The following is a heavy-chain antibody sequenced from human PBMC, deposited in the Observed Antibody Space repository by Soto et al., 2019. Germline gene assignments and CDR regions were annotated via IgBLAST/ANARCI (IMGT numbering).Heavy chain of an antibody. D-gene: IGHD5-12*01. CDR1: GFTFSDYA. V-gene: IGHV3-23*01. CDR3: AKDFRRRGSGYDLGDY. J-gene: IGHJ4*02. Sequence: GGSLRLSCAASGFTFSDYAMNWVRQAAGRGLEWVTAITGGGNTYYAESVRGRFTVSRDNSKNTLFLQMNSVRGEDTAVYYCAKDFRRRGSGYDLGDYWGQGTLVTVSS. CDR2: ITGGGNT.